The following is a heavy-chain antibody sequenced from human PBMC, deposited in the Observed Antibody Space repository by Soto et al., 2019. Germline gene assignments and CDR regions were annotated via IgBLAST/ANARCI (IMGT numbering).Heavy chain of an antibody. CDR1: GGSIDSRSYY. Sequence: SETLSLTCSVSGGSIDSRSYYWSWIRQPPGKGLEWIGYIYYSGSTNYNPSLKSRVTISVDTSKNQFSLKLSSLRSEDTAVYYCAADSDVFLGFDYYYGMDVWGQGTTVTVSS. D-gene: IGHD3-3*01. CDR3: AADSDVFLGFDYYYGMDV. V-gene: IGHV4-61*05. CDR2: IYYSGST. J-gene: IGHJ6*02.